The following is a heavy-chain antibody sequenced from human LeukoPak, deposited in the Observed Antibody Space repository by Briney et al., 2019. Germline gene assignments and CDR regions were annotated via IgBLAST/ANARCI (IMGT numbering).Heavy chain of an antibody. Sequence: GGSLRLSCSESGATVWSSFRSWIRQTPGKGLEWVAILHSDGGTDYADSVRGRFTISRDNSKDIVYLQMNSLRVEDTALYYYARDRSGTYLDFWGQGTLVTVSS. CDR2: LHSDGGT. D-gene: IGHD1-26*01. J-gene: IGHJ4*02. CDR3: ARDRSGTYLDF. V-gene: IGHV3-66*01. CDR1: GATVWSSF.